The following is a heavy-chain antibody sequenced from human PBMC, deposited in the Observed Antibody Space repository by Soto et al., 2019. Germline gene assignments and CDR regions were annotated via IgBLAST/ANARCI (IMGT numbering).Heavy chain of an antibody. J-gene: IGHJ4*02. CDR1: GFTFSSYA. CDR3: ARVTPVGFCY. Sequence: QVQLVESGGGVVQPGRSLRLSCAASGFTFSSYAMHWVRQAPGKRLEWVAVISYDGSNKYYADSVKGRFTISRDNSKNSLYLQMNSLRAEDTAVYYCARVTPVGFCYWGQGTLVTVSS. CDR2: ISYDGSNK. V-gene: IGHV3-30-3*01. D-gene: IGHD1-26*01.